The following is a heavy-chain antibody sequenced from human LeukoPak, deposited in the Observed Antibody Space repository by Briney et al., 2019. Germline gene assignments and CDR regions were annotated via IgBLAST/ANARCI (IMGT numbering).Heavy chain of an antibody. J-gene: IGHJ4*02. CDR1: GFTFSSYA. V-gene: IGHV3-23*01. CDR3: AKDGSVLLWFGELLPHPNYFDY. D-gene: IGHD3-10*01. CDR2: ISGSGGST. Sequence: GGSLRLSCAASGFTFSSYAMSWVRQAPGKGLEWVSAISGSGGSTYYADSVKGRFTISRDSSKNTLYLQMNSLRAEDTAVYYCAKDGSVLLWFGELLPHPNYFDYWGQGTLVTVSS.